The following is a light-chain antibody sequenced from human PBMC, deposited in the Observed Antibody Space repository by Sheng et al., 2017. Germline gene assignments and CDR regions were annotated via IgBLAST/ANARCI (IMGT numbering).Light chain of an antibody. CDR1: NFGSKN. CDR3: QVWDSSTVI. Sequence: SYELTQPLSVSVALGQTDNITCGGNNFGSKNVHWYQQKPGQAPVLVIYRDSKRPSGIPERLSGSKSGNTATLTISRAQAGDEADFYCQVWDSSTVIFGGGTKLTVL. V-gene: IGLV3-9*01. CDR2: RDS. J-gene: IGLJ2*01.